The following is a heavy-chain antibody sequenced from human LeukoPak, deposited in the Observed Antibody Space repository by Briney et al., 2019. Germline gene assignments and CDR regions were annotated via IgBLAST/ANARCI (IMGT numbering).Heavy chain of an antibody. D-gene: IGHD1-26*01. V-gene: IGHV3-23*01. CDR2: LTGGSDNS. Sequence: GGSLRLSCAASGFTFSSSAMTWVRQAPGKGLEWVSSLTGGSDNSEHADSVKGRFSISRDNSKNTLYLQMNSLTAEDTAVYYCAKNRGAGSHYYYHMNVWGKGTTVTVSS. CDR1: GFTFSSSA. J-gene: IGHJ6*03. CDR3: AKNRGAGSHYYYHMNV.